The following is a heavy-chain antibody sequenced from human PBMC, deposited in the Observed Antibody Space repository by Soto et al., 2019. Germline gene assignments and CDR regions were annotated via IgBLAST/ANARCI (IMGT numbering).Heavy chain of an antibody. D-gene: IGHD2-15*01. V-gene: IGHV3-23*01. CDR1: GFTFSSYA. CDR3: AKDRGGYPQNWFDP. J-gene: IGHJ5*02. CDR2: ISGSGAST. Sequence: EVQLLESGGGLVQPGGYLRLSCAASGFTFSSYAMSWVLQAPGEGLEWVSAISGSGASTYYADSVKRRCTISRDKSKNTMYLQMNILIAEDTAVYYCAKDRGGYPQNWFDPRCQGTLVTVSS.